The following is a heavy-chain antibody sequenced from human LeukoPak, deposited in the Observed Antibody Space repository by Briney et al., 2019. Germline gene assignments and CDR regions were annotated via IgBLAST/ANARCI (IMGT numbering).Heavy chain of an antibody. V-gene: IGHV4-59*01. Sequence: KASETLSLTCTVSGGSMSSYYWSWIRQSPGKGLEWIGYIYYSGSTNYNPSLKSRVTISVDTSKNQFSLKLSSVTAVDTAVYYCARGPVGGATYYDGDAFDIWGQGTMVTASS. CDR3: ARGPVGGATYYDGDAFDI. CDR1: GGSMSSYY. CDR2: IYYSGST. D-gene: IGHD1-26*01. J-gene: IGHJ3*02.